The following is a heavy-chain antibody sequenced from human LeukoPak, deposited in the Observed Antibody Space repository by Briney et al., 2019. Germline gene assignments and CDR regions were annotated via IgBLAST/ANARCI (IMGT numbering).Heavy chain of an antibody. Sequence: PSETLSLTCAVSGGSISSSNWWSWVRQPPGKGLEWIGEIYHSGSTNYNPSLKGRVTISVDKSKNQFSLKLSSVTAADTAVYYCAIPGGSSGWTPFDYWGQGTLVTVSS. CDR3: AIPGGSSGWTPFDY. CDR2: IYHSGST. J-gene: IGHJ4*02. D-gene: IGHD6-19*01. CDR1: GGSISSSNW. V-gene: IGHV4-4*02.